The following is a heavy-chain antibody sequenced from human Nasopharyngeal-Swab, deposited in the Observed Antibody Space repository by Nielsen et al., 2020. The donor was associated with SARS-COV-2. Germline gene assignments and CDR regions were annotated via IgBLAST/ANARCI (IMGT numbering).Heavy chain of an antibody. J-gene: IGHJ4*02. D-gene: IGHD6-13*01. Sequence: GESLKISCAASGFTFSSYWMSWVRQAPGKGLEWVANIKQDGSENYYVDSVKGRFTISRDNAKNSLYLQMNSLRAEDTAVYYCARLGGSSWYFDYWGQGTLVTVSS. CDR1: GFTFSSYW. CDR3: ARLGGSSWYFDY. CDR2: IKQDGSEN. V-gene: IGHV3-7*04.